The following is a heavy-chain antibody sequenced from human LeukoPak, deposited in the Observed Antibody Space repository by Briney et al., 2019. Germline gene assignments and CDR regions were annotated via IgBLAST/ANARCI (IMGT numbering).Heavy chain of an antibody. Sequence: ASVKVSCKASGGTFSSYANSWVRQAPGQGLEWMGGIIPIFGTANYAQKFQGRVTITADKSTSTAYMELSSLRSEDTAVYYCARGDSYAPENYWGQGTLVTVSS. CDR1: GGTFSSYA. CDR3: ARGDSYAPENY. V-gene: IGHV1-69*06. J-gene: IGHJ4*02. CDR2: IIPIFGTA. D-gene: IGHD5-18*01.